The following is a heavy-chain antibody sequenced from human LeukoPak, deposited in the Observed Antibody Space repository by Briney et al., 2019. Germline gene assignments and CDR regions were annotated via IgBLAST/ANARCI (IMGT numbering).Heavy chain of an antibody. CDR3: AKDIIWFGDRK. CDR1: GFTFNTYA. D-gene: IGHD3-10*01. Sequence: PGGSLRLSCAASGFTFNTYAMSWVRQAPGKGREWVSAISGSGGNTYYADSVKGRFTISRDNTKNTLYLQMNSLRDEDTPVYYCAKDIIWFGDRKWGQGTLVTVSS. J-gene: IGHJ4*02. CDR2: ISGSGGNT. V-gene: IGHV3-23*01.